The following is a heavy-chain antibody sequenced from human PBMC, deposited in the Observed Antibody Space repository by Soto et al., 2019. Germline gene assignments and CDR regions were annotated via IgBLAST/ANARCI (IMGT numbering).Heavy chain of an antibody. CDR3: PRDPQVSYGYLNY. V-gene: IGHV3-30-3*01. CDR2: ISNDGNSK. Sequence: AESLRLSCAASGFTFSSYAIHWVRQAQGKGLEWVTIISNDGNSKHYADSVMGRFIISRDNSKKKLFLQMNSLIAADTAVYYCPRDPQVSYGYLNYWAQGTPVT. J-gene: IGHJ4*02. D-gene: IGHD3-16*01. CDR1: GFTFSSYA.